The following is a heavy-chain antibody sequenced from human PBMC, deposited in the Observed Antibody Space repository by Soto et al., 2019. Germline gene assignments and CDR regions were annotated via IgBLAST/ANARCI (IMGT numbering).Heavy chain of an antibody. CDR2: IWYDGSNK. J-gene: IGHJ4*02. V-gene: IGHV3-33*08. D-gene: IGHD5-18*01. Sequence: GGSLRLSCAASGFTFSSYGMHWVRQAPGKGLEWVAVIWYDGSNKDYADSVKGRFTISRDNSKNTLYLQINSLRAEDTAVYYCAREKDSTMGPSFDSWGQGTLVTVSS. CDR3: AREKDSTMGPSFDS. CDR1: GFTFSSYG.